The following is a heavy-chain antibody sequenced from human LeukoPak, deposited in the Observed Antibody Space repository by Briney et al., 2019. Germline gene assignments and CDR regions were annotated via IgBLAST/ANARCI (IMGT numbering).Heavy chain of an antibody. J-gene: IGHJ4*02. CDR3: ATYSRE. Sequence: GGSLRLSCAASGFTFSNYTMNWVRQAPGKGLERVSSISSCSSYIYYADSLKGRFTISRDNAKNSLYLQMNSLRAEDTAVYYCATYSREWGQGTLVTVSS. CDR2: ISSCSSYI. CDR1: GFTFSNYT. V-gene: IGHV3-21*01. D-gene: IGHD5-18*01.